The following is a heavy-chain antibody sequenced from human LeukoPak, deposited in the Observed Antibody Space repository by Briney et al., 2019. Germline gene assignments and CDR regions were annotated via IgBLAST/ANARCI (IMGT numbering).Heavy chain of an antibody. D-gene: IGHD3/OR15-3a*01. J-gene: IGHJ5*02. CDR3: VRDRGLRRGFDP. CDR1: GGSFSGYY. CDR2: LYNNGST. Sequence: PAETLSLTCAVYGGSFSGYYWSWVRQPAGKGLEWIGRLYNNGSTNYSPSLKSRVIMSFNPPTNQFSLQLNSVTAAGTAFYYCVRDRGLRRGFDPWGEGTMVTVSS. V-gene: IGHV4-4*07.